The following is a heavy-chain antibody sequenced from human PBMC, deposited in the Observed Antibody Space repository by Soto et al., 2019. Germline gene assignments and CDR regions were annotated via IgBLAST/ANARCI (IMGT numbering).Heavy chain of an antibody. D-gene: IGHD2-15*01. CDR2: ISSDGCDK. CDR3: VKGSEVARQELDY. Sequence: QVQLVESGGGVVQPGRSLRLSCAASGFSFSNCGMHWVRQAPGKGLEWVAAISSDGCDKYYSESVKGRFTISRDNSKNTLFLQMNSLRVEDTAVYYCVKGSEVARQELDYWGQGTLVTVSS. V-gene: IGHV3-30*18. J-gene: IGHJ4*02. CDR1: GFSFSNCG.